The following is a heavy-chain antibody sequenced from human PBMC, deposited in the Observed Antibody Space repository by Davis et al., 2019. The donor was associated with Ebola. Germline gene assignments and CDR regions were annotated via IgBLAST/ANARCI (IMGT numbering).Heavy chain of an antibody. D-gene: IGHD3-3*01. CDR3: ARLSPYYDFWSPQTTAGAFDI. V-gene: IGHV1-8*02. CDR2: INPNSGNT. J-gene: IGHJ3*02. Sequence: AASVKVSCKASGYTFTGYYMHWVRQAPGQGLEWMGWINPNSGNTGYAQKFQGRVTMTRNTSISTAYMELSSLRSEDTAVYYCARLSPYYDFWSPQTTAGAFDIWGQGTMVTVSS. CDR1: GYTFTGYY.